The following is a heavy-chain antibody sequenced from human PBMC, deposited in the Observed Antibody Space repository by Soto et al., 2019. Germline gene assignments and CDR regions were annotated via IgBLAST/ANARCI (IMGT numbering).Heavy chain of an antibody. CDR1: GYTFTDYY. Sequence: QVQLVQSGAEVKKPGASVRVSCKASGYTFTDYYLHWVRQAPGQGLEWMGWINPITGDTKSTQKFQARVTMTRDTSIGTASLELTSLTSDDTAVYYCARVTSFQDGMDLWGQGTTVSVS. V-gene: IGHV1-2*02. J-gene: IGHJ6*02. D-gene: IGHD2-2*01. CDR2: INPITGDT. CDR3: ARVTSFQDGMDL.